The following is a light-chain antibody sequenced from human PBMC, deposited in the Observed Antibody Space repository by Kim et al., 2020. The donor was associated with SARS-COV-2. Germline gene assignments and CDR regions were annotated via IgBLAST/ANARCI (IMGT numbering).Light chain of an antibody. V-gene: IGLV1-44*01. CDR1: RSNIGSNT. Sequence: QSVLTQTPSPSGTPGQRVTISCSGSRSNIGSNTVNWYRQLPGAAPKLLMYSDNQRPSGVPDRISGSKSGTSASLAISGLQSEDEADYYCAAWDDSLNGPVFGGGTQLTVL. CDR3: AAWDDSLNGPV. J-gene: IGLJ3*02. CDR2: SDN.